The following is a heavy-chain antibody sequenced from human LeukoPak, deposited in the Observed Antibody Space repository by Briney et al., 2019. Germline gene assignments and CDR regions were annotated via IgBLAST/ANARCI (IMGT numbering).Heavy chain of an antibody. CDR1: GFTFGDYA. CDR3: TRDSFLTGTED. V-gene: IGHV3-49*04. CDR2: IRSKAYGGTT. Sequence: PGGSLRLSCAASGFTFGDYAMSWVRQAPGKGLEWVGFIRSKAYGGTTEYAASVKGRFTISRDDSKSIAYLQMNSLKTEDTAVYYCTRDSFLTGTEDWGQGTLVTVSS. D-gene: IGHD1-14*01. J-gene: IGHJ4*02.